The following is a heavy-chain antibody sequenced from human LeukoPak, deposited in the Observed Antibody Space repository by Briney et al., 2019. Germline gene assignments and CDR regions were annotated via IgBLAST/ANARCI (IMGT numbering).Heavy chain of an antibody. D-gene: IGHD3-3*01. CDR1: GGSFSGYY. CDR3: ARGVVDYDFWSGFDGNNWFDP. J-gene: IGHJ5*02. Sequence: LETLSLTCAVYGGSFSGYYWSWIRQPAGKGLEWIGRIYTSGSTNYNPSLKSRVTMSVDTSKNQFSLKLSSVTAADTAVYYCARGVVDYDFWSGFDGNNWFDPWGQGTLVTVSS. V-gene: IGHV4-59*10. CDR2: IYTSGST.